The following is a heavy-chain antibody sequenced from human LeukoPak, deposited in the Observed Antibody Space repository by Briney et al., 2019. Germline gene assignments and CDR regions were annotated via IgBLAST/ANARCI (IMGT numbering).Heavy chain of an antibody. CDR2: FDPEDGET. CDR3: ATYTPGGVIVKYYFDY. V-gene: IGHV1-24*01. D-gene: IGHD3-16*02. CDR1: GYTLTELS. J-gene: IGHJ4*02. Sequence: ASVKVSCTVSGYTLTELSMHWVRQAPGKGLEWMGGFDPEDGETIYAQKFQGRVTMTEDTSTDTAYMELSSLRSEDTAVYYCATYTPGGVIVKYYFDYWGQGTLVTVSS.